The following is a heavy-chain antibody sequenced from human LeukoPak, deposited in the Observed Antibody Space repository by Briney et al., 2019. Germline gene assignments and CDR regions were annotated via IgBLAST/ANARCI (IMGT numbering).Heavy chain of an antibody. J-gene: IGHJ4*02. V-gene: IGHV3-30*18. Sequence: GGSLRLSCAASGFTFSSYGMHWVRQAPGKGLEWVAVISYDGSNKYYADSVKGRFTISRDNSKNTLYLQMNSLRAEDTAVYYCAKDMSSGWRTGVFDYWGQGTLVTSPQ. CDR2: ISYDGSNK. CDR3: AKDMSSGWRTGVFDY. CDR1: GFTFSSYG. D-gene: IGHD6-19*01.